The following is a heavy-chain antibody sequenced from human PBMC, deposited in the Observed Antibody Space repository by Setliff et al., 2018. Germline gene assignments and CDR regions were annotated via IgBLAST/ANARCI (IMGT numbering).Heavy chain of an antibody. CDR1: GFIFSNAW. J-gene: IGHJ5*02. CDR3: VKLVPQAISSDP. D-gene: IGHD3-10*01. Sequence: GGSLRLSCAASGFIFSNAWMSWVRQAPGKGLEWVGRIKSKSDGETTEYTAPVKGRFTISRDDAKSTLYLQMNSLKTEDTAVYYCVKLVPQAISSDPWGQGTLVTVSS. V-gene: IGHV3-15*01. CDR2: IKSKSDGETT.